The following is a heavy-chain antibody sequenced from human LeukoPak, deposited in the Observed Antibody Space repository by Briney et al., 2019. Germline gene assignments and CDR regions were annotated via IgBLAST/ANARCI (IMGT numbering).Heavy chain of an antibody. CDR1: GFTFSSYG. V-gene: IGHV3-30*02. D-gene: IGHD3-9*01. Sequence: GGSLRLSCAASGFTFSSYGMHWVRQAPGKGLEWVAFIRYDGGNKYYADSVKGRFTIPRDNSKNTLYLQMNSLRAEDTAVYYCAKETGTYMDVWGKGTTVTVSS. J-gene: IGHJ6*03. CDR3: AKETGTYMDV. CDR2: IRYDGGNK.